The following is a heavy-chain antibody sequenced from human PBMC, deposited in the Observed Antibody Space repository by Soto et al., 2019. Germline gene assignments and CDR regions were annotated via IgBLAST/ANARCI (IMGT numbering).Heavy chain of an antibody. CDR3: ARDRRPYYYDSSGYGYWYFDL. V-gene: IGHV1-69*04. Sequence: SVKVYCKASGDTFSSYVISWVRQAPGQGLEWMGRIIPILGIANYAQKFQGRVTITADKSTSTAYMELSSLRSEDTAVYYCARDRRPYYYDSSGYGYWYFDLWGRGTLVTVSS. CDR1: GDTFSSYV. J-gene: IGHJ2*01. CDR2: IIPILGIA. D-gene: IGHD3-22*01.